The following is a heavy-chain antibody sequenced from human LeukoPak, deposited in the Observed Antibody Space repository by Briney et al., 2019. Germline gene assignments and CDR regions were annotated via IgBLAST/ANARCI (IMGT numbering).Heavy chain of an antibody. D-gene: IGHD4-17*01. CDR2: ISHSGGST. Sequence: GGSLRLSCAASGFTFSSYAMSWVRQAPGKGLEWVSAISHSGGSTYYADSVKGRFTISRDNSKNTLYLQMNSLRAEDTAVYYCAKDYGDYSLRRFDYWGQGTLVTVSS. V-gene: IGHV3-23*01. J-gene: IGHJ4*02. CDR3: AKDYGDYSLRRFDY. CDR1: GFTFSSYA.